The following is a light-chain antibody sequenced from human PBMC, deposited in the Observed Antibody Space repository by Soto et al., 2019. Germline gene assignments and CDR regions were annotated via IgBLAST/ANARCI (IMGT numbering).Light chain of an antibody. CDR2: DVT. J-gene: IGLJ3*02. CDR3: CSYAGSYTLV. Sequence: QSALTQPRSVSGSPGQSVTISCAGTSSDVGAYNWVSWYQQHPGKFPKLIIYDVTRRPSGVPDRFSGSKSGNTASLTISGLQADDEADYYCCSYAGSYTLVFGGGTKVTVL. CDR1: SSDVGAYNW. V-gene: IGLV2-11*01.